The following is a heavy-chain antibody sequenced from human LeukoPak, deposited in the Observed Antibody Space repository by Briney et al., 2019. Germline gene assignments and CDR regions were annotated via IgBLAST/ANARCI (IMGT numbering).Heavy chain of an antibody. J-gene: IGHJ4*02. CDR2: MNPNSGNT. D-gene: IGHD2-15*01. CDR1: GYAFTSYD. CDR3: ATELRHQAY. V-gene: IGHV1-8*01. Sequence: ASVKVSCKASGYAFTSYDNNWVRQATGQGLEWMGYMNPNSGNTGSAQKFQGRVTMSRDTSISTAYLELSSLRSEERAVYYCATELRHQAYCGQGTLVTVSS.